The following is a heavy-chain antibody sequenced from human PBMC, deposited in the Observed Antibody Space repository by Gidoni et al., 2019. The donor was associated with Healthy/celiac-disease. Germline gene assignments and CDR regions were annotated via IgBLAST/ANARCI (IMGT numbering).Heavy chain of an antibody. CDR1: GCSISSCSYY. D-gene: IGHD3-10*01. Sequence: QVQLQASGPGLVKPSQTLSLTCTVSGCSISSCSYYWSWIRQPAGKGLEWIGRIYTSGSTNYNPSLKSRVTISVDTSKNQYSLKLSSVTAADTAVYYCAREFDYYGSGSYYPHAFDIWGQGTMVTVSS. CDR3: AREFDYYGSGSYYPHAFDI. J-gene: IGHJ3*02. CDR2: IYTSGST. V-gene: IGHV4-61*02.